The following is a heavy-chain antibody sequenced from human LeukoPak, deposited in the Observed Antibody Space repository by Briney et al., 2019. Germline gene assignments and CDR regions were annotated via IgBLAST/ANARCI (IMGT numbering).Heavy chain of an antibody. V-gene: IGHV1-69*13. D-gene: IGHD5-12*01. CDR1: GGTFSSYA. Sequence: SVKVSCKASGGTFSSYAISWVRQAPGQGLEWMGGIIPIFGTANYAQKFQGRVTITADESTSTAYMELSSLRSEDTAVYYCARATKLTGYYYYYMDVWGKGTTVTVSS. J-gene: IGHJ6*03. CDR3: ARATKLTGYYYYYMDV. CDR2: IIPIFGTA.